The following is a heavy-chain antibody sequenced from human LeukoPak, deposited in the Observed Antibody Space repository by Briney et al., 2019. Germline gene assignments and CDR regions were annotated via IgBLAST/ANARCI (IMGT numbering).Heavy chain of an antibody. Sequence: PGGSLRLSCAASGFNFSDFSMNWVRQAPGKGLEWVSYISSSITTTYYLDSVKGRFIVSRDNAKNSLYLQMNRLRAEDTAVYYCARSLTGGFSIYAPVAYWGQGVLVTVSS. CDR1: GFNFSDFS. V-gene: IGHV3-48*01. D-gene: IGHD5/OR15-5a*01. CDR2: ISSSITTT. CDR3: ARSLTGGFSIYAPVAY. J-gene: IGHJ4*02.